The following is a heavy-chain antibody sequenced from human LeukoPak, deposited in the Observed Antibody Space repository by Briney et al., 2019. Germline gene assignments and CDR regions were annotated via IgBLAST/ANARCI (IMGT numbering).Heavy chain of an antibody. CDR2: ISGSGGST. Sequence: SGGSLRLSCAASGFTFSSYAMSWVRQAPGKGLEWVSAISGSGGSTYYADSVKGRFTISRDNSKNTLYLQVNSLRVEDTAIYYCARDANFGYDAFDIWGQGTMVIVSS. V-gene: IGHV3-23*01. D-gene: IGHD3-10*01. CDR3: ARDANFGYDAFDI. CDR1: GFTFSSYA. J-gene: IGHJ3*02.